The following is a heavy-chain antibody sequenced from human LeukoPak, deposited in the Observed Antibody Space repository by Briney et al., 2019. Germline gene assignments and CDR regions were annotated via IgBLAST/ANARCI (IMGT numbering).Heavy chain of an antibody. Sequence: PGGSLRLSCAASGFTFSSYSMNWVRQAPRKGLEWVSSISSSSSYIYYADSVKGRFTISRDNAKNSLYLQMNSLRAEDTAVYYCATVGARITMVRGVNLSDYWGQGTLVTVSS. V-gene: IGHV3-21*01. CDR3: ATVGARITMVRGVNLSDY. J-gene: IGHJ4*02. CDR2: ISSSSSYI. CDR1: GFTFSSYS. D-gene: IGHD3-10*01.